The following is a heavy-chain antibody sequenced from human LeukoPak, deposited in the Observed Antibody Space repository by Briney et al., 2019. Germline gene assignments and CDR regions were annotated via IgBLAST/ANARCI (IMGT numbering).Heavy chain of an antibody. J-gene: IGHJ4*02. Sequence: PGGSLRLSCAPSGFTFSLFGMTWVRQAPGRGLEGISYISSSRRTINYADSVKGRFTISRDKAKNSLYMQMNNLRAEDTAVYYCARDGDSGGYYYGPFNNWGQGTLVTVSS. V-gene: IGHV3-48*01. CDR3: ARDGDSGGYYYGPFNN. D-gene: IGHD3-22*01. CDR1: GFTFSLFG. CDR2: ISSSRRTI.